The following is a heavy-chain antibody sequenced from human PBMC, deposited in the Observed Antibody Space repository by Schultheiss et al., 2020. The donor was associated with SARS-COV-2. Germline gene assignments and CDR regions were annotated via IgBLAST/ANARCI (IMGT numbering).Heavy chain of an antibody. D-gene: IGHD2/OR15-2a*01. J-gene: IGHJ6*02. CDR3: ARGAVTTFLSYYYGMDV. V-gene: IGHV1-46*01. CDR2: INPSGGST. Sequence: ASVKVSCKASGYTFTSYYMHWVRQAPGQGLEWMGIINPSGGSTSYAQKFQGRVTMTRDTSTSTVYMELSSLRSEDTAVYYCARGAVTTFLSYYYGMDVWGQGTTVTVSS. CDR1: GYTFTSYY.